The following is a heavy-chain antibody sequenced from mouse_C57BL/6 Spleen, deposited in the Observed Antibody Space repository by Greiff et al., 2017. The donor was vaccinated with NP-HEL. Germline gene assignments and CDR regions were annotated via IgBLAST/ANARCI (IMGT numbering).Heavy chain of an antibody. CDR2: ISSGSSTI. J-gene: IGHJ1*03. Sequence: EVQLVESGGGLVKPGGSLKLSCAASGFTFSDYGMHWVRQAPEKGLEWVAYISSGSSTIYYADTVKGRFTISRDNAKNTLFLQMTSLGSEDTAMYYCAREDYWYFDVWGTGTTVTVSS. CDR1: GFTFSDYG. V-gene: IGHV5-17*01. CDR3: AREDYWYFDV.